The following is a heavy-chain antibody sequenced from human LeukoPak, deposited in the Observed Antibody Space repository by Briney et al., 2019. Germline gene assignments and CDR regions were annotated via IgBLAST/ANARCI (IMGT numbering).Heavy chain of an antibody. D-gene: IGHD3-16*02. V-gene: IGHV3-21*01. J-gene: IGHJ4*02. CDR3: ARVVARYDYVWGSYRTPTVFDY. Sequence: GGSLRLSCAASGFTFSSYSMNWVRQAPGKGLEWVSSISSSSSYIYYADSVKGRFTISRDKAKNSLYLQMNSLRAEDTAVYYCARVVARYDYVWGSYRTPTVFDYWGQGTLVTVSS. CDR2: ISSSSSYI. CDR1: GFTFSSYS.